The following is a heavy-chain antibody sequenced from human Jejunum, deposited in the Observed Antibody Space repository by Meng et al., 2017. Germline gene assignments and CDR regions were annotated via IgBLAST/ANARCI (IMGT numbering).Heavy chain of an antibody. CDR3: ARGVLERYFDY. J-gene: IGHJ4*02. CDR1: GVLTSSSDR. D-gene: IGHD3-10*01. Sequence: PLEESGPRLVKPAGTLAVPCSASGVLTSSSDRWTWVRQAPGRGLEWIGEVWHSGATYYNPSLESRLTISIDPSNNRFSLELSSATAADTAVYYCARGVLERYFDYWGQGALVTVSS. CDR2: VWHSGAT. V-gene: IGHV4-4*02.